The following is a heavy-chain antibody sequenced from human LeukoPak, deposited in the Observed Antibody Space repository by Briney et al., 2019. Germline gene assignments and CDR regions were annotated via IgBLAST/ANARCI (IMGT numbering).Heavy chain of an antibody. J-gene: IGHJ4*02. CDR1: GFTFGDYA. CDR3: TRDAAGSIVAPIDHFDY. V-gene: IGHV3-49*03. D-gene: IGHD5-12*01. CDR2: IRSKAYGGTT. Sequence: GGSLRLSCTASGFTFGDYAMSWFRQAPGKGLEWVGFIRSKAYGGTTEYAASVKGRFTISRDDSKSIAYLQMNSLKTEDTAVYYCTRDAAGSIVAPIDHFDYWGQGTLVTVSS.